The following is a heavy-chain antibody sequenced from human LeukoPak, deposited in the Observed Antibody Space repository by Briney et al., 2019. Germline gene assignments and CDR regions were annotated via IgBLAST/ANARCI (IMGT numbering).Heavy chain of an antibody. CDR3: ARHDYGDYGAFDI. V-gene: IGHV4-30-4*01. J-gene: IGHJ3*02. Sequence: SQTLSLTCTVSGGSISSGDYYWSWIRQPPGKGLEWIGYIYYSGSTYDNPSLKSRVTISLDTSQNQFSLKVSSVTAADTAVYYCARHDYGDYGAFDIWGQGTMVTVSS. D-gene: IGHD4-17*01. CDR2: IYYSGST. CDR1: GGSISSGDYY.